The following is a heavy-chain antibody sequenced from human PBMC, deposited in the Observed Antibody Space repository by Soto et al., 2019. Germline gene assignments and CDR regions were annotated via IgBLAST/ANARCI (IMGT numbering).Heavy chain of an antibody. J-gene: IGHJ4*02. CDR3: ARDLGKYDRHYFDN. CDR1: RFSLSTYW. CDR2: INSDGGII. D-gene: IGHD3-9*01. Sequence: PGGSLRLSCEASRFSLSTYWMYCVRQAPGKGLMWVSRINSDGGIINYADSVKGRFTISRDNAKNTLYLQMNSLRTDDTAVYYCARDLGKYDRHYFDNWGQGTLVTVSS. V-gene: IGHV3-74*01.